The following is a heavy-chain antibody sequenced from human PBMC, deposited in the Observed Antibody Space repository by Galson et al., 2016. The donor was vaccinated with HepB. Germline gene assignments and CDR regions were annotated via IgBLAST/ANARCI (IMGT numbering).Heavy chain of an antibody. J-gene: IGHJ4*02. Sequence: ETLSLTCAVYGESFSGDYWTWIRQSPGKGLEWIGEIDHSGSTNYNPSLKSRLTISIDTSKKQFSLRLTSVTAADTAMYYCARGSPSFGAVKFDYWGQGTLVTVSS. D-gene: IGHD3-16*01. V-gene: IGHV4-34*01. CDR1: GESFSGDY. CDR3: ARGSPSFGAVKFDY. CDR2: IDHSGST.